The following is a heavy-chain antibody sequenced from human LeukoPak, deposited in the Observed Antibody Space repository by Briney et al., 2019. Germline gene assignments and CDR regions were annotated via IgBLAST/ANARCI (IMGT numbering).Heavy chain of an antibody. CDR1: GYTFTSYG. D-gene: IGHD2-2*01. CDR2: ISAYNGNT. J-gene: IGHJ4*02. Sequence: ASVKVSCKASGYTFTSYGISWVRQAPGQGLEWMGWISAYNGNTNYAQKLQGRVTMTTDTSTSTAYMDLRSLRSDDTAVYYCAVIIGYCSSTSCYAGGYFDYWGQGTLVTVSS. V-gene: IGHV1-18*04. CDR3: AVIIGYCSSTSCYAGGYFDY.